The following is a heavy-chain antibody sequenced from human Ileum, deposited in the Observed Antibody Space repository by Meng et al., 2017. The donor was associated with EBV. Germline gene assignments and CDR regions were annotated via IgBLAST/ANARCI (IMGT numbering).Heavy chain of an antibody. CDR1: GDSISSNNW. J-gene: IGHJ4*02. Sequence: QVQLRASGPGLVKPSGTRSLTCAVSGDSISSNNWWSWARQPPGKGLEWIGEIYHSGSTNYNPSFKSRVTMSVDKSKNQISLNLSSVTAADTAVYYCASGRDYAWHSWGRGTLVTVSS. V-gene: IGHV4-4*02. D-gene: IGHD4-17*01. CDR3: ASGRDYAWHS. CDR2: IYHSGST.